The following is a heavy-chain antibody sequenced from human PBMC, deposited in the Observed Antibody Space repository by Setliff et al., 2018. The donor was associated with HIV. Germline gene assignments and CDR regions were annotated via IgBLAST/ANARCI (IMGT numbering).Heavy chain of an antibody. D-gene: IGHD2-15*01. V-gene: IGHV3-7*01. CDR1: GFIFTTKW. Sequence: GGSLRLSCATSGFIFTTKWMTWVRQAPGKGLEWVANIKFDGSEKYYVDSVKGRFTISRDNAKKSLYLQMNSLRAEDTAVYYCARKLLTRPNYYGMDVWGQGTTVTVSS. CDR3: ARKLLTRPNYYGMDV. J-gene: IGHJ6*02. CDR2: IKFDGSEK.